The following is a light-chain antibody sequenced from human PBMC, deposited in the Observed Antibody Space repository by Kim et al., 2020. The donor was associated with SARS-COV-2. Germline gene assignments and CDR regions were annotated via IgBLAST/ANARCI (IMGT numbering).Light chain of an antibody. J-gene: IGKJ1*01. CDR3: QQCKRAPWT. Sequence: ASVGDRVTIACRASQGISNYLAWYQQKPGKVPTLLIYAASALRSGVPSRFSGSGSGTDFTLSITSLQTEDVAVYYCQQCKRAPWTFGHGAKVEIK. CDR2: AAS. V-gene: IGKV1-27*01. CDR1: QGISNY.